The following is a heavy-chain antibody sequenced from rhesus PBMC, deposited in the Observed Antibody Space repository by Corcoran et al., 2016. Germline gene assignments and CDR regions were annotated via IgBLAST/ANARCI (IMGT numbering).Heavy chain of an antibody. V-gene: IGHV4-80*01. CDR1: GGAFSSYW. Sequence: QVQLQESGPGLVKPSETLALTCPGSGGAFSSYWWSLIRQPPGKGLAWVGEINGIGGSTNYNPSLKSRVTISKDASKNQFSLKLSSVTAADTAVYYCARALGYCTSTTCYAGYIDYWGQGVLVTVSS. CDR3: ARALGYCTSTTCYAGYIDY. J-gene: IGHJ4*01. CDR2: INGIGGST. D-gene: IGHD2-2*01.